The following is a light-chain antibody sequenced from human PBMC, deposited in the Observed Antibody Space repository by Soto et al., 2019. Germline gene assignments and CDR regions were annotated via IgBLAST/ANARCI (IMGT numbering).Light chain of an antibody. CDR1: SSDVGGYNF. J-gene: IGLJ1*01. CDR2: NVI. Sequence: QSVLTQPRSVSGSPGQSVTISCTGTSSDVGGYNFVSWYRHHPGKAPKLMIYNVIQRPSGVPDRFSASKSGNTASLTISGLQAEDEADYYCCSYAGSYTYVFGTGTQLTVL. V-gene: IGLV2-11*01. CDR3: CSYAGSYTYV.